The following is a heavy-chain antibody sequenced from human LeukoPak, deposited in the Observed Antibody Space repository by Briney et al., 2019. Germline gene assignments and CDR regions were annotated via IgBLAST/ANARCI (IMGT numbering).Heavy chain of an antibody. CDR3: ARLSAAVHLGAFDL. CDR2: IHTSGSN. CDR1: GVSISPYY. J-gene: IGHJ3*01. D-gene: IGHD3-3*01. Sequence: PSETLSLTCAVSGVSISPYYWAWIRQPPGKGLEWIGYIHTSGSNNQYPSLKSRVTISVDKSKNHFSLRLTSVTAADTAVHYCARLSAAVHLGAFDLWGQGTMVTVSS. V-gene: IGHV4-4*09.